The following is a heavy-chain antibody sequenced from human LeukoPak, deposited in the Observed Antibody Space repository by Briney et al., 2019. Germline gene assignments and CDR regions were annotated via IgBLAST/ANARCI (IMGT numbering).Heavy chain of an antibody. Sequence: KASETLSLTCTVSGVSISSYYLNWIRQPPGKGREGMGYIYYNPSANYNPSLKSRVSMSVDTSKDKLSLKLSTVTAADTAVYYCARGRKYTSGYRATELGSGYSAYWDQGTLVTVSS. CDR2: IYYNPSA. D-gene: IGHD5-18*01. J-gene: IGHJ4*02. CDR3: ARGRKYTSGYRATELGSGYSAY. V-gene: IGHV4-59*12. CDR1: GVSISSYY.